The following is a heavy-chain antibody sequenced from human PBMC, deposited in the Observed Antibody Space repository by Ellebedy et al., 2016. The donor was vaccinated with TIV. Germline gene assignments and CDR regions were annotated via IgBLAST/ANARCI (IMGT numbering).Heavy chain of an antibody. D-gene: IGHD4-17*01. CDR1: GFTFSSYG. Sequence: GGSLRLSXAASGFTFSSYGMHWVRQAPGKGLEWVAVIWYDGSNKYYADSVKGRFTISRDNSKNTLYLQMNSLRAEDTAVYYRARKMTTVTTDYFDYWGQGTLVTVSS. V-gene: IGHV3-33*01. CDR2: IWYDGSNK. CDR3: ARKMTTVTTDYFDY. J-gene: IGHJ4*02.